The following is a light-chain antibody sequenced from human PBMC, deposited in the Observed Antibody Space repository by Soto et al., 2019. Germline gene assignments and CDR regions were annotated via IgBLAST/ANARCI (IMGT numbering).Light chain of an antibody. CDR3: SSFAGNNNLV. J-gene: IGLJ2*01. CDR1: SSDVGVYNY. V-gene: IGLV2-8*01. CDR2: EVS. Sequence: QSALTQPPSASGSPGQSVTISCTGTSSDVGVYNYVSWHQQHPGKAPKLMIYEVSKRPSGVPDRFSGSKSGNTASLTVSGLQAEDEPDYYYSSFAGNNNLVFGGGTKLTVL.